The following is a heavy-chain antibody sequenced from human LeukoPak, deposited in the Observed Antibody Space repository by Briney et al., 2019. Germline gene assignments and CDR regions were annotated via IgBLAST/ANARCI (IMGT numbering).Heavy chain of an antibody. Sequence: GASVKVSCKASGGTFSSYAISWVRQAPGQGLEWMGGIIPIFGTANYAQKFQGRVTITTDESTSTAYMELSSLRSEDTAVYYCASTYCTNGVCYAGPFDYWGQGTLVTASS. CDR3: ASTYCTNGVCYAGPFDY. CDR2: IIPIFGTA. D-gene: IGHD2-8*01. J-gene: IGHJ4*02. CDR1: GGTFSSYA. V-gene: IGHV1-69*05.